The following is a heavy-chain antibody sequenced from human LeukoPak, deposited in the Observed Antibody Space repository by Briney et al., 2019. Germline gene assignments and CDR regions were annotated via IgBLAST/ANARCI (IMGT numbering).Heavy chain of an antibody. Sequence: SETLSPTCTVSGYSISSGYFWGWIRQPPGKGLEWIGSIYHSGSTYYNPSLKSRVTISVDTSKNQFSLKLSSVTAADTAVYYCARQRILLWFGELPRGAFDIWGQGTMVTVSS. J-gene: IGHJ3*02. V-gene: IGHV4-38-2*02. CDR2: IYHSGST. CDR1: GYSISSGYF. CDR3: ARQRILLWFGELPRGAFDI. D-gene: IGHD3-10*01.